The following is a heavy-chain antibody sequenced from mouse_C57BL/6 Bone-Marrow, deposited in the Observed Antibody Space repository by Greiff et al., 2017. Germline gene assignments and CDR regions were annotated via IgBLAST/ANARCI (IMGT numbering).Heavy chain of an antibody. Sequence: EVKLVESGEGLVKPGGSLKLSCAASGFTFSSYAMSWVRQTPEKRLEWVAYISSGGDYIYYADTVKGRFTISRDNARNTLYLQMSSLKSEETAMYYCTRERGYGSSPYYFDYWGQGTTLTVSS. D-gene: IGHD1-1*01. J-gene: IGHJ2*01. CDR1: GFTFSSYA. V-gene: IGHV5-9-1*02. CDR3: TRERGYGSSPYYFDY. CDR2: ISSGGDYI.